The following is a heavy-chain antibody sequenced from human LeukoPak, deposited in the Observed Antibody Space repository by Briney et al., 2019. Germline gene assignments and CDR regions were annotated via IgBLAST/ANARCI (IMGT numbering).Heavy chain of an antibody. Sequence: SETLSLTCTVSGGSISSYYWSWIRQPPGKGLEWIGYIYYSGSTNYNPSLKSRVTMSVDTSKNQFSLKLSSVTAADTAVYYCARGSLSGSYPFDYWGQGTLVTVSS. D-gene: IGHD1-26*01. CDR2: IYYSGST. CDR1: GGSISSYY. J-gene: IGHJ4*02. V-gene: IGHV4-59*12. CDR3: ARGSLSGSYPFDY.